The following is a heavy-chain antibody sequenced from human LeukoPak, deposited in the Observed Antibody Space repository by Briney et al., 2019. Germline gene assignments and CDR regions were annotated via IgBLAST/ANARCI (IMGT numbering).Heavy chain of an antibody. D-gene: IGHD3-10*01. CDR3: YGSGY. Sequence: SETLSLTCSVSGASISSGGYYWSWIRQHPGKGLEWIGYIYNSGSTYYNSSLKSRVTILVDTSKSQFSLILSSVTAADTAVYYCYGSGYWGQGTLVTVSS. CDR1: GASISSGGYY. V-gene: IGHV4-31*03. J-gene: IGHJ4*02. CDR2: IYNSGST.